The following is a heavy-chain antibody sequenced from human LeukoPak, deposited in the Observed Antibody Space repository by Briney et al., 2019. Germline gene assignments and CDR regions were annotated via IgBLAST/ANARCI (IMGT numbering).Heavy chain of an antibody. CDR2: INPSGGST. V-gene: IGHV1-46*01. CDR1: GYTFTSYY. J-gene: IGHJ6*03. Sequence: GASVKVSCKASGYTFTSYYMHWVRQAPGQGLEWMGIINPSGGSTSYAQKFQGRVTMTRDMSTSTVYMELSSLRSEDTAVYYCARGLNGNWGSKPLPGSYYYYYMDVWGKGTTVTVSS. D-gene: IGHD7-27*01. CDR3: ARGLNGNWGSKPLPGSYYYYYMDV.